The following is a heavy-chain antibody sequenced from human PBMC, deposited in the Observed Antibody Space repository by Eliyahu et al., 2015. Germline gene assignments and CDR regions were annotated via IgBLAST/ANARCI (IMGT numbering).Heavy chain of an antibody. D-gene: IGHD4-23*01. CDR3: ARDHDYSGNYLED. Sequence: QVRLVESGGGVVQPGRSLRLSCSASGFTFSDSAMHWVRQGHGKGLGWVASIWYDGSNQYYADSVKGRFTISRDNSKNTVSLQMNSLRGEDTAIYYCARDHDYSGNYLEDWGQGTLVAVSS. CDR2: IWYDGSNQ. J-gene: IGHJ4*02. V-gene: IGHV3-33*08. CDR1: GFTFSDSA.